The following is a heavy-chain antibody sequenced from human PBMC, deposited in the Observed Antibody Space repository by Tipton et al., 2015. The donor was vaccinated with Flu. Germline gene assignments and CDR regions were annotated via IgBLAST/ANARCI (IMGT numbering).Heavy chain of an antibody. Sequence: LRLSCTVSGGSISSYYWSWIRQPPGKGLEWIGYIYYSGSTNYNPSLKSRVTISVDTSKNQFSLKLSSVTAADTAVYYCARDNGITIFGVVTNWFDPWGQGTLVTVSS. J-gene: IGHJ5*02. CDR1: GGSISSYY. CDR3: ARDNGITIFGVVTNWFDP. CDR2: IYYSGST. D-gene: IGHD3-3*01. V-gene: IGHV4-59*01.